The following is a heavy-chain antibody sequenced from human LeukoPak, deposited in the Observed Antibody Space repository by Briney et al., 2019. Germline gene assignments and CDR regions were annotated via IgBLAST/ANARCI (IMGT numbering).Heavy chain of an antibody. CDR3: ARAGSSSGYGVGWFDP. J-gene: IGHJ5*02. D-gene: IGHD6-13*01. V-gene: IGHV3-21*01. Sequence: GGPLRLSCAASGFNFNSYSLHWVRPAPRKGLACVSSISSSSSYIYYADSVKGRFTISRDNAKNSLYLQMNSLRAEDTAAYYCARAGSSSGYGVGWFDPWGQGTLVTVSS. CDR1: GFNFNSYS. CDR2: ISSSSSYI.